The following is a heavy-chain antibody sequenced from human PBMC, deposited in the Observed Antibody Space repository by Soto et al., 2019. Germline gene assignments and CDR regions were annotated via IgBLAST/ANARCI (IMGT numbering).Heavy chain of an antibody. CDR2: TRNKANSYTT. D-gene: IGHD3-10*01. CDR3: ARPSDGSGTYYFDY. Sequence: EVQLVESGGGLVQPGGSLRLSCTASGFTFSDHYMDWVRQAPGKGLEWVGRTRNKANSYTTEYAASVKGRFTISRDDSKNSLYLQMDSLQTEDTAVYFCARPSDGSGTYYFDYWGQGTLVTVSS. J-gene: IGHJ4*02. CDR1: GFTFSDHY. V-gene: IGHV3-72*01.